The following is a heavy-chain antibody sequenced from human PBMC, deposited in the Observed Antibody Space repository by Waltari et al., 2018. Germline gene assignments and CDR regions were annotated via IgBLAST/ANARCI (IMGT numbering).Heavy chain of an antibody. D-gene: IGHD2-21*02. CDR3: ARQEIIVEVTGDGFDI. Sequence: QVQLQQWGAGLLKPSETLSLTCAVYGGSFSGYYWSWIRQPPGKGLAWIGEISHSGTTNYNPSLKSRVTISLDTSKNQFSLKLSSVTAADTAVYYCARQEIIVEVTGDGFDIWGQGTMVTVSS. J-gene: IGHJ3*02. CDR2: ISHSGTT. CDR1: GGSFSGYY. V-gene: IGHV4-34*01.